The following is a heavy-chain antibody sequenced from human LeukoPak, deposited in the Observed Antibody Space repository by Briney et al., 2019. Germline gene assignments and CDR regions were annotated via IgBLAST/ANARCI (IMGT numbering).Heavy chain of an antibody. J-gene: IGHJ4*02. D-gene: IGHD1-26*01. CDR1: GFAFNVYA. V-gene: IGHV3-11*06. CDR2: ISSSSSFT. Sequence: GGSLRLSCAASGFAFNVYAMSWIRQAPGKGLEWVSYISSSSSFTKYADSVKGRFTISRDNAKNSLYLQMNSLRAEDTAVYYCARGGSYFDYWGQGTLVTVSS. CDR3: ARGGSYFDY.